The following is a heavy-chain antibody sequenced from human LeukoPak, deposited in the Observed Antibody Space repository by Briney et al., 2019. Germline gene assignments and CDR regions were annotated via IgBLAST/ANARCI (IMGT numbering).Heavy chain of an antibody. D-gene: IGHD3-22*01. Sequence: GASVTVSCKASGYTFPSYGISWVRQAPGQGLEWMGWISVYNGNTNYAQNLQGRVTMTTDTSTSTAYMELRSLRSDDTALYYCARVLHDTSGYYYGSGYFDYWGQGTLVTVSS. V-gene: IGHV1-18*01. CDR2: ISVYNGNT. CDR3: ARVLHDTSGYYYGSGYFDY. CDR1: GYTFPSYG. J-gene: IGHJ4*02.